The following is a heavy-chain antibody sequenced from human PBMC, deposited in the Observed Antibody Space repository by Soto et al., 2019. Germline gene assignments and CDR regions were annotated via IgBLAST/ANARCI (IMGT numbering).Heavy chain of an antibody. CDR2: VNHAGSS. CDR3: ARDSTRRGACDI. J-gene: IGHJ3*02. D-gene: IGHD4-4*01. CDR1: GGSFSGYY. V-gene: IGHV4-34*01. Sequence: SETLSLTCAISGGSFSGYYWNWIRHSPGKGLEWIGEVNHAGSSNYNPSLRSRVTISVDTSKNQFSLKLSSVTAADTAVYFCARDSTRRGACDIWGQGTMVTVSS.